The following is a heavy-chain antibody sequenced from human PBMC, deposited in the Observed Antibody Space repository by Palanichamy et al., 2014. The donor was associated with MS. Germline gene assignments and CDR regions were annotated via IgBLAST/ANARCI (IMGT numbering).Heavy chain of an antibody. V-gene: IGHV1-24*01. CDR1: GYTLTELS. CDR2: FDPEDGET. Sequence: QVQLVQSGAEVKKPGASVKVSCKVSGYTLTELSMHWVRQAPGKGLEWMGGFDPEDGETIYAQKFQGRVTMTEDTSTDTAYMELSSLRSEDTAVYYCATRGIVGATPLAPFDYWGQGTLVTVSS. J-gene: IGHJ4*02. CDR3: ATRGIVGATPLAPFDY. D-gene: IGHD1-26*01.